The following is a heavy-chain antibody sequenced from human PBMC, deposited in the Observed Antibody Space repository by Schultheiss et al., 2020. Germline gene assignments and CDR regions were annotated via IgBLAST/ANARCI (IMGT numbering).Heavy chain of an antibody. J-gene: IGHJ4*02. D-gene: IGHD5-12*01. CDR1: GGSFSGYY. CDR2: IYYSGST. CDR3: ARVDSGLGY. V-gene: IGHV4-34*01. Sequence: SETLSLTCAVYGGSFSGYYWSWIRQPPGKGLEWIGSIYYSGSTYYNPSLKSRVTISVDTSKNQFSLKLSSVTAADTAVYYCARVDSGLGYWGQGTLVTVPS.